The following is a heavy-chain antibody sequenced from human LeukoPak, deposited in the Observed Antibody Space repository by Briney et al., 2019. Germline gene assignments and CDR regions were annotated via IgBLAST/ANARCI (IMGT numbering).Heavy chain of an antibody. V-gene: IGHV1-69*10. D-gene: IGHD3-22*01. CDR2: IIPILGIA. CDR1: GGTFSSYA. CDR3: ARADYYDSSGYYYPNNYFDY. Sequence: ASVKVSCKASGGTFSSYAVSWVRQAAGQGLEWMGGIIPILGIANYAQKFQGRVTITADKSTSTAYMELSSLRSEDTAVYYCARADYYDSSGYYYPNNYFDYWGQGTLVTVSS. J-gene: IGHJ4*02.